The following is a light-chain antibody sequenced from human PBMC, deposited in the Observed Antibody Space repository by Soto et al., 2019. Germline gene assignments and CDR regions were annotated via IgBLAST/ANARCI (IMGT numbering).Light chain of an antibody. J-gene: IGKJ1*01. CDR3: QHYNDYSWT. V-gene: IGKV1-5*03. Sequence: DIHMTQSPSTLSASVGDRVTITCRASQSISIWLAWYQQKPGKDPNLLIYKTSSLESGVPSRFSGSGYGTEFTLTISSLQPDDFETYYCQHYNDYSWTFGQGTKVEIK. CDR2: KTS. CDR1: QSISIW.